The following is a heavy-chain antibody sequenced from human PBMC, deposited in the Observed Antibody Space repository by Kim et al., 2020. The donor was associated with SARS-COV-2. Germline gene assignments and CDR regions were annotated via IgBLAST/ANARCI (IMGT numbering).Heavy chain of an antibody. D-gene: IGHD2-2*01. CDR1: GFRFRSSA. V-gene: IGHV1-58*01. CDR3: AAASGLSTSWFSYYTLDV. CDR2: IVIDRPKV. Sequence: SVKVSCKASGFRFRSSAVQWVRQARGQRLELIGGIVIDRPKVLYPQKFQERVTITRDMATTTVYMELRDLTSDDTAIYFCAAASGLSTSWFSYYTLDVWGQGTSVIVSS. J-gene: IGHJ6*02.